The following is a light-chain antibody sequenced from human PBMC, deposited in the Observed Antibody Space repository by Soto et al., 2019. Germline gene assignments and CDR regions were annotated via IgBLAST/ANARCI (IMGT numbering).Light chain of an antibody. Sequence: EIVLTQSPANLSLSSGGRANLSCRASQSVRSYLAWYQHKPGQAPKLVIYDIFTRATGVPTRISGSGSGTEFTLTISSLQSEDFAVYYCQQYSTPPWTFGQGTKVDIK. J-gene: IGKJ1*01. V-gene: IGKV3D-15*01. CDR1: QSVRSY. CDR2: DIF. CDR3: QQYSTPPWT.